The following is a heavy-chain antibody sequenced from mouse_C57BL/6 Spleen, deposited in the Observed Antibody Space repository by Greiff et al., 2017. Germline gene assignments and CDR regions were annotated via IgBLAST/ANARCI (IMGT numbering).Heavy chain of an antibody. CDR1: GYAFSSYW. J-gene: IGHJ3*01. Sequence: VQLQQSGAELVKPGASVKISCKASGYAFSSYWMNWVKQRPGKGLEWIGQIYPGDGDTNYNGKFKGKATLTADKSSSTAYMQLSSRTAEDSAVYCCARYYDYGGAWFAYWGQGTLVTVSA. V-gene: IGHV1-80*01. CDR2: IYPGDGDT. D-gene: IGHD2-4*01. CDR3: ARYYDYGGAWFAY.